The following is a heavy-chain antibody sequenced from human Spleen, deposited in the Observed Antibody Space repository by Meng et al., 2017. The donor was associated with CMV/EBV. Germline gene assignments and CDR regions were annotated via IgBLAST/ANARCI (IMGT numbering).Heavy chain of an antibody. Sequence: GGSLRLSCAASGFTFSSYWMHWVRQCPGKGLVWVARVNGDGSSTSYADSVKGRFTISRDNTKNTVSLQMNGLRAEDTAVYYCARGNQVWGQGTLVTVSS. J-gene: IGHJ4*02. CDR3: ARGNQV. V-gene: IGHV3-74*01. CDR2: VNGDGSST. D-gene: IGHD1-14*01. CDR1: GFTFSSYW.